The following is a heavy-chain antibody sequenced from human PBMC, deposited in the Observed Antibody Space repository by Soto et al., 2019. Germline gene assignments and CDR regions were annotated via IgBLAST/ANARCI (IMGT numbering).Heavy chain of an antibody. V-gene: IGHV3-33*01. CDR1: GFTFSDHA. J-gene: IGHJ6*02. CDR3: ARALFPDVDIHAMDF. Sequence: GGSLRLSCAASGFTFSDHAMHWVRQAPGRGREWLAIIWNDERTKFYAGSVKGRFTISRDNSKNTVDLQMNTLSAEDTAVYFCARALFPDVDIHAMDFWGQGTPVPVSS. CDR2: IWNDERTK. D-gene: IGHD2-2*03.